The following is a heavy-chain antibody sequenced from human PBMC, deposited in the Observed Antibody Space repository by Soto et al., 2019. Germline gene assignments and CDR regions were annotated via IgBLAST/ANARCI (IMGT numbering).Heavy chain of an antibody. J-gene: IGHJ4*02. CDR3: ARARYYGAKNDF. CDR1: GDSISGYY. Sequence: SETLSLTCTVSGDSISGYYWSWIRQPPGKRPEWLGCIYSSGSTKYNPSLRSRVTLSIDTPRSQFSLRLNSVTAADTAVYYCARARYYGAKNDFWGQGTQVTVSS. D-gene: IGHD1-26*01. V-gene: IGHV4-59*01. CDR2: IYSSGST.